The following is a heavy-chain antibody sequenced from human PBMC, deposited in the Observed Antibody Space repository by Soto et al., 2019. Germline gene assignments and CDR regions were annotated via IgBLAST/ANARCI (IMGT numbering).Heavy chain of an antibody. CDR3: ARERKGPYGFIDS. CDR2: ISSSGSYI. D-gene: IGHD3-3*01. CDR1: GFSFSDYS. V-gene: IGHV3-21*05. Sequence: VGSLRLSCAASGFSFSDYSMNWARQAPGKGLEWISHISSSGSYIFYADSVKGRFTVSRDNAKNSLFLQMNSLRAEDSAVYYCARERKGPYGFIDSWGQGTQVTVSS. J-gene: IGHJ4*02.